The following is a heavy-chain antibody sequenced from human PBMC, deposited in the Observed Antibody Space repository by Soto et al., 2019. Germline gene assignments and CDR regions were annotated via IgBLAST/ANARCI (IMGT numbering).Heavy chain of an antibody. V-gene: IGHV4-59*08. J-gene: IGHJ3*02. CDR3: ARPGSSCWADAFDI. Sequence: QVQLQESGPGLVKPSETLSLTCTVSGGSISSYYWSWIRQPPGKGLEWIGYIYYSGSTNYNPSLKSRVTISVDTAKTQFSLKLSSVTAADTAVYYCARPGSSCWADAFDIWGQGTMVTVSS. CDR2: IYYSGST. D-gene: IGHD6-13*01. CDR1: GGSISSYY.